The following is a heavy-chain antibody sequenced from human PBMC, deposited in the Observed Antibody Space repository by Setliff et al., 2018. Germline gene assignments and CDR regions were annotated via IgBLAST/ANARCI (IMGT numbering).Heavy chain of an antibody. D-gene: IGHD2-21*01. CDR3: ARVALVVVIRNAFDI. CDR2: IYYSGST. V-gene: IGHV4-31*11. CDR1: GGSFSGNY. J-gene: IGHJ3*02. Sequence: SETLSLTCAVYGGSFSGNYWSWIRQHPGKGLEWIGYIYYSGSTYYNPSLKSRVTISVDTSKNQFSLKPSSVTAADTAVYYCARVALVVVIRNAFDIWGQGTMVTVSS.